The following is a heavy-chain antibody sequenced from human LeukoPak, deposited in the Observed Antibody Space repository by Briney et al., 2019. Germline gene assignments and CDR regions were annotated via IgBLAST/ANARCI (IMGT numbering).Heavy chain of an antibody. J-gene: IGHJ4*02. D-gene: IGHD3-22*01. Sequence: GGSLRLSCAASGFTFSSYSMNWVRQAPGKGLEWVSSISSSSSYIYYADSVKGRFTISRDNAKNSVFLQMNSLSAEDTAEYYCARFSNDSSGYDFDYWGQGTLVTVSS. CDR2: ISSSSSYI. V-gene: IGHV3-21*01. CDR3: ARFSNDSSGYDFDY. CDR1: GFTFSSYS.